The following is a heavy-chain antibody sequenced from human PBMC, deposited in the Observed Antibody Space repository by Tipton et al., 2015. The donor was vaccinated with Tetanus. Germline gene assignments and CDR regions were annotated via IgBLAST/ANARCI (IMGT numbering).Heavy chain of an antibody. CDR1: GGSVSSGSYY. CDR3: ARANSDFPKKGPFDS. J-gene: IGHJ4*02. CDR2: MFYGGSP. V-gene: IGHV4-61*01. D-gene: IGHD3-3*01. Sequence: TLSLTCTVSGGSVSSGSYYWSWIRQRPGKGLEWIGYMFYGGSPKYNPSLKSRVTILVDKSKNQLSLKLRSVTAADTAVYYCARANSDFPKKGPFDSWGQGTLVIVSS.